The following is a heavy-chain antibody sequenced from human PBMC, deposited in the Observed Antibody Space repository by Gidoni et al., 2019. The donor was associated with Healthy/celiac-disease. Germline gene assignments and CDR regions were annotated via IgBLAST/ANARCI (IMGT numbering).Heavy chain of an antibody. V-gene: IGHV4-4*07. CDR3: ARDSAYYDILTGYYTDYYGMDV. J-gene: IGHJ6*02. Sequence: QMQLQESGPGLVKPSETLSLTCTVSGGSISSYYWSWIRQPAGKGLEWIGRIYTSGSTNYNPSLKSRVTMSVDTSKNQFSLKLSSVTAADTAVYYCARDSAYYDILTGYYTDYYGMDVWGQGTTVTVSS. CDR2: IYTSGST. CDR1: GGSISSYY. D-gene: IGHD3-9*01.